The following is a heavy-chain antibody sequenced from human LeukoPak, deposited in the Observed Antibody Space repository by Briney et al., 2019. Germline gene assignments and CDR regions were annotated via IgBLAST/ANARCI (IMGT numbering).Heavy chain of an antibody. CDR1: GGSISSYY. V-gene: IGHV4-59*01. CDR3: ARTHPNYSSSWYFDY. CDR2: IYYSGST. D-gene: IGHD6-13*01. J-gene: IGHJ4*02. Sequence: PSETLSLTCTVSGGSISSYYWSWIRQPPGKGLEWIGYIYYSGSTNYNPSLESRVTISVDTSKNQFSLKLSSVTAADTAVYYCARTHPNYSSSWYFDYWGQGTLVTVSS.